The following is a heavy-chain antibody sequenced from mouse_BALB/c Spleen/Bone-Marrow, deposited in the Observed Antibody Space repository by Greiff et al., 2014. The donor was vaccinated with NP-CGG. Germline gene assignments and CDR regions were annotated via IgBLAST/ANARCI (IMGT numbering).Heavy chain of an antibody. CDR2: IGSGGTYI. D-gene: IGHD1-1*01. CDR3: ARHLLLRSSNTMDY. V-gene: IGHV5-6*01. Sequence: DVQLQESGGDLVKPGGSLKLSCAASGFTFSHYGMSWVRQTPDKRLEWVATIGSGGTYIYYSDSVKGRFTISRDNAKNILYLQMSSLKSEDTAMYYCARHLLLRSSNTMDYWGQGTSVTVSS. CDR1: GFTFSHYG. J-gene: IGHJ4*01.